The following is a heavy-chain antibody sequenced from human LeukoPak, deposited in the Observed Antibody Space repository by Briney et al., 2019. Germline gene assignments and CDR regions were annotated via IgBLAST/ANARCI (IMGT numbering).Heavy chain of an antibody. CDR3: ARNLHSGQWLVPTLFDY. Sequence: PSETLSLTCTVSGGSISSSSYSWGWIRQPPGKGLEWIGSIYYSGSTYYNPSLKSRVTISVDTSKNQFSLKLSSVTAADTAVYYCARNLHSGQWLVPTLFDYWGQGTLVTVSS. D-gene: IGHD6-19*01. J-gene: IGHJ4*02. CDR1: GGSISSSSYS. V-gene: IGHV4-39*01. CDR2: IYYSGST.